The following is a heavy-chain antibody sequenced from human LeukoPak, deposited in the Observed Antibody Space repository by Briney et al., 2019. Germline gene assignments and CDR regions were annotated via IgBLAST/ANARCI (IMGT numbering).Heavy chain of an antibody. D-gene: IGHD6-19*01. Sequence: SGTLSLTCTVSGGSISSTNSYWGWFRQPPGKGLEWIGSIYYTGTTNYNPSLKSRVTISVDTSKNQLSLKLTSVTAADTAVYYCARRGYSSGWYDYWGQGTLVTVSS. V-gene: IGHV4-39*01. J-gene: IGHJ4*02. CDR3: ARRGYSSGWYDY. CDR2: IYYTGTT. CDR1: GGSISSTNSY.